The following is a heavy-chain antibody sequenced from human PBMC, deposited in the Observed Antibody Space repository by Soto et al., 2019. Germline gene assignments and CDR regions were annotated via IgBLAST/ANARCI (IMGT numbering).Heavy chain of an antibody. CDR3: ARDRNIVLMVYATIMDV. CDR1: GFTFSSYS. V-gene: IGHV3-48*02. J-gene: IGHJ6*02. CDR2: ISSSSSTI. D-gene: IGHD2-8*01. Sequence: PVGSLRLSCAASGFTFSSYSMNWVRQAPGKGLEWVSYISSSSSTIYYADSVKGRFTISRDNAKSSLYLQMNSLRDEDTAVYYCARDRNIVLMVYATIMDVWGQGTTVTVSS.